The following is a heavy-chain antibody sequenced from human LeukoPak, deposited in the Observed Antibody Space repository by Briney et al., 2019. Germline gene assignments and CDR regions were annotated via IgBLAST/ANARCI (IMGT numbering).Heavy chain of an antibody. V-gene: IGHV3-33*01. CDR2: IWFDGSNI. CDR1: GFTFNSYG. D-gene: IGHD3-10*01. CDR3: ARVRRYYGSGPEWYYGMDV. J-gene: IGHJ6*02. Sequence: PGGSLRLSCAASGFTFNSYGMHWVRQAPGKGLEWVALIWFDGSNIYYADSVKGRFTISRDNAKNTLYLQMNSLRAEDTAVYYCARVRRYYGSGPEWYYGMDVWGQGTTVTVSS.